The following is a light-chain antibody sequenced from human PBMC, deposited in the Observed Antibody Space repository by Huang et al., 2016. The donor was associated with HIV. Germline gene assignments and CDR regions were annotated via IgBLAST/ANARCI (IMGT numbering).Light chain of an antibody. CDR2: DAS. V-gene: IGKV3-11*01. J-gene: IGKJ4*01. CDR1: QSVSSY. CDR3: QQRSNWPPGLT. Sequence: EIVLTQSPATLSLSPGERATLSCRASQSVSSYLAWYRQKPGQAPRLLIYDASNRATGIPARFSGSGSGTDFTLTISSLEPEEFAVYYCQQRSNWPPGLTFGGGTKVEIK.